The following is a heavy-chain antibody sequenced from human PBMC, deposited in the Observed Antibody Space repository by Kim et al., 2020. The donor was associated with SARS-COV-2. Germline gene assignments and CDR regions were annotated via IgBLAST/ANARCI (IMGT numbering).Heavy chain of an antibody. V-gene: IGHV1-2*02. CDR3: ARGGAAAGPYYYYGMDV. Sequence: ASVKVSCKASGYTFTGYYMHWVRQAPGQGLEWMGWINPNSGGTNYAQKFQGRVTMTRDTSISTAYMELSRLRSDDTAVYYCARGGAAAGPYYYYGMDVWGQGTTVTVSS. D-gene: IGHD6-13*01. CDR1: GYTFTGYY. CDR2: INPNSGGT. J-gene: IGHJ6*02.